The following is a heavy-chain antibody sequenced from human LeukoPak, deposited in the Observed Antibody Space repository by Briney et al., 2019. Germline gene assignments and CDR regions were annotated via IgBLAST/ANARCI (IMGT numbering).Heavy chain of an antibody. CDR3: ARDNYDSSGYTN. V-gene: IGHV4-59*01. CDR1: GGSISSYY. J-gene: IGHJ4*02. CDR2: IYYSGST. D-gene: IGHD3-22*01. Sequence: SETLSLTCTVSGGSISSYYWSWIRQPPGKGLEWIGYIYYSGSTNYNPSLKSRVTISADTSKNQFSLKLSSVTAADTAVYYCARDNYDSSGYTNWGQGTLVTVSS.